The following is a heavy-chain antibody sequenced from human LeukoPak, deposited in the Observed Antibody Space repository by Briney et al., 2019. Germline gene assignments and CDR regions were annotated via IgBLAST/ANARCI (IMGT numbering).Heavy chain of an antibody. CDR2: IYSGGST. V-gene: IGHV3-66*01. CDR1: GFTVSSDY. D-gene: IGHD6-13*01. CDR3: ARWAAAADY. Sequence: GGSLRLSCAASGFTVSSDYMSWVRQARGKGLEWVSVIYSGGSTYYADSVKGRFTISRDNSKNTLYPQMNSLRAEDTAVYYCARWAAAADYWGQGTLVTVSS. J-gene: IGHJ4*02.